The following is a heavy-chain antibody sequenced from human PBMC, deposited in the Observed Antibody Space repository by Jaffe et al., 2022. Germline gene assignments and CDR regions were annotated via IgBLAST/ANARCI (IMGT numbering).Heavy chain of an antibody. CDR2: ISNGGGAV. V-gene: IGHV3-48*01. Sequence: EVQLVESGGGLVQPGGSLGLSCVGSGLTLSIYDMNWVRQAPGKGLEWVSYISNGGGAVDYADSVRGRFTISRDNAKNSLHLQMNSLRAEDTAVYYCAKWDRLPARPRDFYYYMDVWGKGATVTVSS. D-gene: IGHD6-6*01. J-gene: IGHJ6*03. CDR1: GLTLSIYD. CDR3: AKWDRLPARPRDFYYYMDV.